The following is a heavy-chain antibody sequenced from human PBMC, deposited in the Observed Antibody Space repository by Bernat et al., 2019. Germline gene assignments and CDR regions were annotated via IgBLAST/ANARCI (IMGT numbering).Heavy chain of an antibody. V-gene: IGHV1-24*01. CDR2: FDPEDGET. J-gene: IGHJ2*01. D-gene: IGHD4-17*01. Sequence: QVQLVQSGAEVKKPGASVKVSCKVSGYTLTELSMHWVRQAPGKGLEWMGGFDPEDGETIYAQKFQGRVTMTEDTSTDTAYMELSSLRSEDTAVYYCATEQYPTTSPERITYWYSDLWGRGTLVTVSS. CDR1: GYTLTELS. CDR3: ATEQYPTTSPERITYWYSDL.